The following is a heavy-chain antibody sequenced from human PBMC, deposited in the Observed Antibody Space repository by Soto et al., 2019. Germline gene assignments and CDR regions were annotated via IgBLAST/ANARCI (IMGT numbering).Heavy chain of an antibody. J-gene: IGHJ6*02. D-gene: IGHD1-7*01. Sequence: ESGGGVVQPGRSLRLSCAASGFTFSSYGMHWVRQAPGKGLEGVAVISYDGSNKYYADSVKGRFTISRDNSKNTLYLQMNSLRAEDTAVYYCAKVGWGLELAYGMDVWGQGTTVTVSS. V-gene: IGHV3-30*18. CDR2: ISYDGSNK. CDR3: AKVGWGLELAYGMDV. CDR1: GFTFSSYG.